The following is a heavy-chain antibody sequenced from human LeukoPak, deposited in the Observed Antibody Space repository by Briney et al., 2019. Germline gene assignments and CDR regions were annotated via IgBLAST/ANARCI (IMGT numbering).Heavy chain of an antibody. Sequence: GGSLRLSCAASGFNFSSFVMHWVRQAPGKGLEWVAVIWYDGSNKYYADSVKGRFTISRDNSKNTLYLQMNSLRAEDTAVYYCARGPSAYPKCFDYWGQGTLVTVSS. CDR3: ARGPSAYPKCFDY. D-gene: IGHD5-12*01. J-gene: IGHJ4*02. CDR2: IWYDGSNK. CDR1: GFNFSSFV. V-gene: IGHV3-33*01.